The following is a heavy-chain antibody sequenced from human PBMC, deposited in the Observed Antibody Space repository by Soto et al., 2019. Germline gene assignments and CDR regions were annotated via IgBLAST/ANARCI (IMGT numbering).Heavy chain of an antibody. V-gene: IGHV3-23*01. D-gene: IGHD6-19*01. CDR1: GFTFRGYA. J-gene: IGHJ4*02. CDR2: ISGGGGTT. Sequence: GGSLRLSCAASGFTFRGYAMRWVRQAPGKGLEWVSAISGGGGTTYYADSVKGRFTISRDNSKNTLYLQMDSLRAEDTAVYYCAKDIGRSSGWYWGQGTLVTVSS. CDR3: AKDIGRSSGWY.